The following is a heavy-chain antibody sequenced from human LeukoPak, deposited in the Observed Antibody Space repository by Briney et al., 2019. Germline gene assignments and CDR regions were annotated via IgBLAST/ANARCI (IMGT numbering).Heavy chain of an antibody. CDR3: AKDLGYGGNLLPAGDY. V-gene: IGHV3-23*01. CDR2: ISGSGGST. J-gene: IGHJ4*02. CDR1: GFTFSSYA. Sequence: GGSLRLSCAASGFTFSSYAMSWVRQAPGKGLEWVSAISGSGGSTYCADSVKGRFTISRDNSKNTLYLQMNSLRAEDTAVYYCAKDLGYGGNLLPAGDYWGQGTLVTVSS. D-gene: IGHD4-23*01.